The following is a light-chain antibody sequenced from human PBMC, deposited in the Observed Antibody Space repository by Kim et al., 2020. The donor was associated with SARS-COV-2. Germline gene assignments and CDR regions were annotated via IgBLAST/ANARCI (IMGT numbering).Light chain of an antibody. Sequence: SVSSGQTATITCSGDNLGNKYTSWYQQRPGQSPIMVIYQDAKRPSGIPERFSGSNSGNTATLTISGTQAIDAADYYCQAWDTTTAVFGTGTKVTVL. V-gene: IGLV3-1*01. CDR1: NLGNKY. J-gene: IGLJ1*01. CDR2: QDA. CDR3: QAWDTTTAV.